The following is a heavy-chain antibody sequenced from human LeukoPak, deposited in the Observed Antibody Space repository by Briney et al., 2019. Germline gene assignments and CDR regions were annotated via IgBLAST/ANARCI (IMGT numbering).Heavy chain of an antibody. CDR1: GFTFSGSA. Sequence: GGSLRLSCAASGFTFSGSAMHWVRQASGKGLEWVGRIRSKANSYATAYAASVKGRFTISRDDSKNTAYLQMNSLKTEDTAVYYCTRHARGSNYRDWFDPWGQGTLVTVSS. V-gene: IGHV3-73*01. D-gene: IGHD1-26*01. J-gene: IGHJ5*02. CDR2: IRSKANSYAT. CDR3: TRHARGSNYRDWFDP.